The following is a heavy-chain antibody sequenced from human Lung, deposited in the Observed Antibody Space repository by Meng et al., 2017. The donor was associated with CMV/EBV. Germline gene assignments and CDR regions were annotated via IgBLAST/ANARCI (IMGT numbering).Heavy chain of an antibody. CDR1: GFTFRSYR. CDR2: ISSSSSYT. V-gene: IGHV3-21*01. CDR3: ARAMGRYCTNGVCSNYYYYYGMDV. Sequence: RISCAASGFTFRSYRMNWVRQAPGKGLEWVSSISSSSSYTYYADSVKGRFTISRDNAKNSLYLQMNSLRAEDTAVYYCARAMGRYCTNGVCSNYYYYYGMDVWXQGTXVTVSS. D-gene: IGHD2-8*01. J-gene: IGHJ6*02.